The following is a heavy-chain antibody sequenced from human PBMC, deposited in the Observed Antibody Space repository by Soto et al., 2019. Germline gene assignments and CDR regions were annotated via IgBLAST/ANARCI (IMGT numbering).Heavy chain of an antibody. D-gene: IGHD5-12*01. V-gene: IGHV1-69*08. CDR2: IIPILGIA. CDR1: GGTFSSYT. Sequence: QVQLVQSGAEVKKPGSSVKVSCKASGGTFSSYTISWVRQAPGQGLEWMGRIIPILGIANYAQKFQGRVTITADKSTSTAFMELSSLISEDTAVYSCARDRGYPLVWGQGTLVTVSS. CDR3: ARDRGYPLV. J-gene: IGHJ4*02.